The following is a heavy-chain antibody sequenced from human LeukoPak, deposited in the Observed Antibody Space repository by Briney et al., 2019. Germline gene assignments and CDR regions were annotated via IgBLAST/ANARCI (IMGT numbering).Heavy chain of an antibody. CDR2: IRYDGSNK. CDR1: GFTFSSYG. V-gene: IGHV3-30*02. D-gene: IGHD5-18*01. CDR3: AKDLSLFGYSYGD. J-gene: IGHJ4*02. Sequence: TGGSLRLSCAASGFTFSSYGMHWVRQAPGKGLEWVAFIRYDGSNKYYADSVKGRFTISRDNSKSTLYLQMNSLRAEDTAVYYCAKDLSLFGYSYGDWGQGTLVTVSS.